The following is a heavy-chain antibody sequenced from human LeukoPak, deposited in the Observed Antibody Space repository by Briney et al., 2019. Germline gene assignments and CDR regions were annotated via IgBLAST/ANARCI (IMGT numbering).Heavy chain of an antibody. Sequence: SVKVSCKASGGTFSSYAISWVRQAPGQGLERMGGIIPIFGTANYAQKFQGRVTITTDESTSTAYMELSSLRSEDTAVYYCARGKKILNYYYYYMDVWGKGTTVTVSS. CDR1: GGTFSSYA. CDR3: ARGKKILNYYYYYMDV. CDR2: IIPIFGTA. J-gene: IGHJ6*03. V-gene: IGHV1-69*05.